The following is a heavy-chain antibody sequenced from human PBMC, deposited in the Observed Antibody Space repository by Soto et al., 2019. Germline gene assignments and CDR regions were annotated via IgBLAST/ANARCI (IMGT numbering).Heavy chain of an antibody. CDR3: ARDTGYYGMDV. CDR2: ISSSSSYI. V-gene: IGHV3-21*01. D-gene: IGHD4-4*01. J-gene: IGHJ6*02. Sequence: EVQLVESGGGLVKPGGSLRLSCAASGFTFSSYSMNWVRQAPGKGLEWVSSISSSSSYIYYADSVKGRFTISRDNAKNSMNLQMNSLRAEDTAVYYCARDTGYYGMDVWGQGTTVTVSS. CDR1: GFTFSSYS.